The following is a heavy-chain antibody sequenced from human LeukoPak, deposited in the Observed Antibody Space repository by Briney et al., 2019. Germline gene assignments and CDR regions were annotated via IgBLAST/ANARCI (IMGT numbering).Heavy chain of an antibody. CDR2: IDRDGSST. Sequence: GGSLRLSCAASGFTFNNYWMHWVRQAPGKGLVWVSRIDRDGSSTSYADSVKGRFTVSRDNAKNTVYLQMNSLRAEDTAVYYCARITYYSDSSSYYHFDCWGQGTLVIVSS. CDR1: GFTFNNYW. CDR3: ARITYYSDSSSYYHFDC. D-gene: IGHD3-22*01. J-gene: IGHJ4*02. V-gene: IGHV3-74*01.